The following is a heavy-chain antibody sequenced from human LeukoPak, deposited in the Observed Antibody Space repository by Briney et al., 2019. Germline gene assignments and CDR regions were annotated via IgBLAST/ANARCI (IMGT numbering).Heavy chain of an antibody. CDR1: GDSISSGSYY. J-gene: IGHJ4*02. Sequence: RSSETLSLTCTVSGDSISSGSYYWGWIRQPPGKGLEWIGNIYYRGNTYFNPSLKSRVIISVDTSKNQFSLKLTSVTAADTAVYYCARAHRLVLHYFDSWGQGTLATVSS. CDR2: IYYRGNT. CDR3: ARAHRLVLHYFDS. D-gene: IGHD2-15*01. V-gene: IGHV4-39*07.